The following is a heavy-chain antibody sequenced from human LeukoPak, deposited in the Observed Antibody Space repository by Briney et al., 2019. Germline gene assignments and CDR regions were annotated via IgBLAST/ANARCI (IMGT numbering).Heavy chain of an antibody. D-gene: IGHD3-22*01. CDR3: ARVVYDSSGYNAPYYYGMDV. CDR1: GGSISSSNW. V-gene: IGHV4-4*02. CDR2: IYHSGST. Sequence: SGTLSLTCAVSGGSISSSNWWSWVRQPPGKGLEWIGEIYHSGSTNYNPSLKSRVTISVDKSKNQFSLKLSSVTAADTAVYYCARVVYDSSGYNAPYYYGMDVWGQGTTVTVSS. J-gene: IGHJ6*02.